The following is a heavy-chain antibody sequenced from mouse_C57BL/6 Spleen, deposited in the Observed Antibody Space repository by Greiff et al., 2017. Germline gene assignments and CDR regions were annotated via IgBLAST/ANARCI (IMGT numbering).Heavy chain of an antibody. V-gene: IGHV14-2*01. CDR2: IDPEDGET. CDR3: ARSGDGYGVDY. D-gene: IGHD2-2*01. Sequence: EVQLQQSGAELVKPGASVKLSCTASGFNIKDYYMHWVKQRTEQGLEWIGRIDPEDGETKYAPKFPGKATITADTSSNTAYLQLSSLTSEDTAVYYCARSGDGYGVDYWGQGTTLTVSS. J-gene: IGHJ2*01. CDR1: GFNIKDYY.